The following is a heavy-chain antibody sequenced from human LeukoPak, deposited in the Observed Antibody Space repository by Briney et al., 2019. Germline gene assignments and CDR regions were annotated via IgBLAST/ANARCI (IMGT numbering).Heavy chain of an antibody. CDR3: AKTDYDYYMDA. J-gene: IGHJ6*03. CDR2: ISSDGNNK. V-gene: IGHV3-30-3*02. CDR1: GFTFITYA. Sequence: GGSLRLSCAASGFTFITYAIHWVRQAPGKGLEWVAVISSDGNNKYYADSVKGRFTISRDNSKNTLFLQMNSLRAEDTAMYYCAKTDYDYYMDAWGKGTTVTVSS.